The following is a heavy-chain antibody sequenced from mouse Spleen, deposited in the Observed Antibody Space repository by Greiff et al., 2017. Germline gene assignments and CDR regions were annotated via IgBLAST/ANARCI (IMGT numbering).Heavy chain of an antibody. CDR3: ARGLYYYGSSSYYAMDY. J-gene: IGHJ4*01. V-gene: IGHV5-17*01. D-gene: IGHD1-1*01. CDR1: GFTFSDYG. Sequence: EVKVEESGGGLVKPGGSLKLSCAASGFTFSDYGMHWVRQAPEKGLEWVAYISSGSSTIYYADTVKGRFTISRDNAKNTLFLQMTSLRSEDTAMYYCARGLYYYGSSSYYAMDYWGQGTSVTVSS. CDR2: ISSGSSTI.